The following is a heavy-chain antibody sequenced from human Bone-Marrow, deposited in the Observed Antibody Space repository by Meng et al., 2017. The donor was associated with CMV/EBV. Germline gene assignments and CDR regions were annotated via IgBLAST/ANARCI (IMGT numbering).Heavy chain of an antibody. V-gene: IGHV3-21*01. D-gene: IGHD1-26*01. Sequence: GESLKISCVASGFTFSPYSMNWVRQAPGKGLEWVSSISSSGSYIHYADSVKGRFTVSRDNAKNSLYLQMNSLRAEDTAVYYCGSREGGYWGQGTLVTVSS. CDR2: ISSSGSYI. J-gene: IGHJ4*02. CDR1: GFTFSPYS. CDR3: GSREGGY.